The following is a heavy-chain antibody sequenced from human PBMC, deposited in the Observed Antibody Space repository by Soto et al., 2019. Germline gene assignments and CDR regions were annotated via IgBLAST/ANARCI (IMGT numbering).Heavy chain of an antibody. CDR1: RYTFPNYC. CDR2: ISLYSDGT. V-gene: IGHV1-18*01. J-gene: IGHJ6*02. D-gene: IGHD3-22*01. Sequence: SVEVPCKTSRYTFPNYCITWVRQAAGQPLECLGWISLYSDGTNYAQKFQGRVSMTTDTSTTTAYMELRSLRSDDTAVYYCARSPLGGTMIVVVIPSYYYYGMDVWGQGTTVTVSS. CDR3: ARSPLGGTMIVVVIPSYYYYGMDV.